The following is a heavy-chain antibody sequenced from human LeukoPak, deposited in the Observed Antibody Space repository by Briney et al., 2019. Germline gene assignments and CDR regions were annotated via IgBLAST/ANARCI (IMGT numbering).Heavy chain of an antibody. CDR1: GFTFDDYA. V-gene: IGHV3-9*01. CDR2: ISWNSGSI. J-gene: IGHJ5*02. Sequence: GRSLRLSCAASGFTFDDYAMHWVRQAPGKGLEWVSGISWNSGSIGYADSVKGRFTISRDNAKNSLYLQMNSLRAEDTAVYYCARDATAGGLFDPWGQGTLVTVSS. D-gene: IGHD6-13*01. CDR3: ARDATAGGLFDP.